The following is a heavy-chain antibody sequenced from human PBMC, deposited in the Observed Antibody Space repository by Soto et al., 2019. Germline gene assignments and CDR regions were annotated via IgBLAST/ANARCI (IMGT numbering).Heavy chain of an antibody. CDR2: IYYSGNT. V-gene: IGHV4-30-4*01. D-gene: IGHD5-18*01. Sequence: SETLSLTCTVSGGSISSGDYYWSWIRQPPGKGLEWIGYIYYSGNTYCNPSLKSRVTISVDTFKNQFSPKLSSVTAADTAVYYWARVWDTAMFTFDVWGQGPLVTVSS. CDR3: ARVWDTAMFTFDV. J-gene: IGHJ4*02. CDR1: GGSISSGDYY.